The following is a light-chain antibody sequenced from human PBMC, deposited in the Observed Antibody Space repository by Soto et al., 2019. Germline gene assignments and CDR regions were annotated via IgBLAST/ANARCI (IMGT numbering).Light chain of an antibody. CDR3: QQRGNRPPWT. CDR2: DAS. Sequence: EIVVKESPAALSLSPGERATLSCRASQSVGKYLVWYQQKPGQAPRLLIYDASNRATGIPARFSGSGSGTDFTLTISSLEPEDFAVYYCQQRGNRPPWTFGQGTKVDIK. J-gene: IGKJ1*01. CDR1: QSVGKY. V-gene: IGKV3-11*01.